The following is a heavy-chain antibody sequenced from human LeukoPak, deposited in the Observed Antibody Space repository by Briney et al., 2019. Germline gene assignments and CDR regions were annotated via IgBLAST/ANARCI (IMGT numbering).Heavy chain of an antibody. D-gene: IGHD3-3*01. CDR3: ARIWRPVNIRFLEWSLRTKIGYYMDV. CDR2: IKQDGSEK. V-gene: IGHV3-7*01. CDR1: GFTFSSYW. Sequence: PGGSLRLSCAASGFTFSSYWMSWVRQAPGKGLEWVANIKQDGSEKYYVDSVKGRFTISRDNAKNSLYLQMNSLRAEDTAVYYCARIWRPVNIRFLEWSLRTKIGYYMDVWGKGTTVTVSS. J-gene: IGHJ6*03.